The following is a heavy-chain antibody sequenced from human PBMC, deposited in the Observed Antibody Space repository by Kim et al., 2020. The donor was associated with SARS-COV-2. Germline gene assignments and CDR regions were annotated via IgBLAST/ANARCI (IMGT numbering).Heavy chain of an antibody. CDR2: INPNSGGT. CDR3: AREYDSSGYYYGHDAFDI. D-gene: IGHD3-22*01. Sequence: ASVKVSCKASGYTFTGYYMHWVRQAPGQGLEWMGWINPNSGGTNYAQKFQGWVTMTRDTSISTAYMELSRLRSDDTAVYYCAREYDSSGYYYGHDAFDIWGQGTMVTVSS. J-gene: IGHJ3*02. V-gene: IGHV1-2*04. CDR1: GYTFTGYY.